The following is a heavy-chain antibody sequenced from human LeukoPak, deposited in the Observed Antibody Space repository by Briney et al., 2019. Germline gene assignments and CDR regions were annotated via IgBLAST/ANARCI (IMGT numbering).Heavy chain of an antibody. CDR2: ISAYNGNT. V-gene: IGHV1-18*04. CDR3: ARGFEAAAEDE. CDR1: GYTFTVHY. Sequence: ASVKVSCKASGYTFTVHYLHWLRQAPGQGLEWMGWISAYNGNTNYAQKLQGRVTMTTDTSTSTAYMELRSLRSDDTAVYYCARGFEAAAEDEWGQGTLVTVSS. J-gene: IGHJ4*02. D-gene: IGHD6-13*01.